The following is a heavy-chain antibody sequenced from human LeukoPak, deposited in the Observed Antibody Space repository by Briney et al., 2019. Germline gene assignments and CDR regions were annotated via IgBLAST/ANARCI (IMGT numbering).Heavy chain of an antibody. D-gene: IGHD1-26*01. Sequence: PSETLSLTCTVSGGSISGYYWSCIRQPPGKGLEWIGYIYHSGSTNYNPSLKSRVTISVDTSKNQFSLKLSSVTAADTAVYYCARGDTRGNDIWGQGTMVTVSS. CDR1: GGSISGYY. J-gene: IGHJ3*02. V-gene: IGHV4-59*01. CDR2: IYHSGST. CDR3: ARGDTRGNDI.